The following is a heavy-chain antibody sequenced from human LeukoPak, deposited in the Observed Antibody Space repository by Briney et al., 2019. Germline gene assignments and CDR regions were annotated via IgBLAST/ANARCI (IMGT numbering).Heavy chain of an antibody. D-gene: IGHD5-12*01. CDR1: GFTVSSNY. Sequence: GGSLRLSCAASGFTVSSNYMSWVRQAPGKGLEWVSVIYSGGSTYYADSVKGRFTISKDNSKNTLYLQMNSLRAEDTAVYYCAGSARTGWLRNYWGQGTLVTVSS. CDR3: AGSARTGWLRNY. V-gene: IGHV3-53*01. CDR2: IYSGGST. J-gene: IGHJ4*02.